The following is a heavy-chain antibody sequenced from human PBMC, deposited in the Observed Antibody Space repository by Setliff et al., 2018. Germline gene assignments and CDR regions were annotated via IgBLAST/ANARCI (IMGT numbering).Heavy chain of an antibody. CDR3: ASGDWFYLDT. Sequence: GGSLRLSCAASGFTFSTYEMNWVRQAPGKGLEWVSYISSSGSTIYYVDSVRGRFTISRDTAKNSVYLQMNSLRAEDTGVYYCASGDWFYLDTWGQGALVTVSS. J-gene: IGHJ4*02. D-gene: IGHD2-21*01. CDR2: ISSSGSTI. CDR1: GFTFSTYE. V-gene: IGHV3-48*03.